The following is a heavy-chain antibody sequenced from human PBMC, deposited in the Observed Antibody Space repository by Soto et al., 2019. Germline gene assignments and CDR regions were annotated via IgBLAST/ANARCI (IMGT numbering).Heavy chain of an antibody. D-gene: IGHD1-1*01. V-gene: IGHV4-30-4*01. J-gene: IGHJ1*01. CDR2: IYYSGST. Sequence: PPGKGMEWIGYIYYSGSTYYNPSLKSRVTISVDTSKNQFSLKLSSVTAADTAVYYCVRANNDRHNNFHH. CDR3: VRANNDRHNNFHH.